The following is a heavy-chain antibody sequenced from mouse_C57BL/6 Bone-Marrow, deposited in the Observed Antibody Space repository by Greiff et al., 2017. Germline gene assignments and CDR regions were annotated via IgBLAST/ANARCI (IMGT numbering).Heavy chain of an antibody. J-gene: IGHJ1*03. CDR1: GFTFSSYG. CDR3: ARRRIPHWYFDV. V-gene: IGHV5-6*02. CDR2: ISSGGSYT. Sequence: EVMLVESGGDLVKPGGSLQLSCAASGFTFSSYGMSWVRQTPDKRLEWVATISSGGSYTYYPDSVKGRFTIARDNAKNTLYLQMSSLKSEDTAMYYCARRRIPHWYFDVWGTGTTVTVSS.